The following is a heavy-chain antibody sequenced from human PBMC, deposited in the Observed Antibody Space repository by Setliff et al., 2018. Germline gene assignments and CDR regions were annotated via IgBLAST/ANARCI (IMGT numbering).Heavy chain of an antibody. D-gene: IGHD3-16*02. V-gene: IGHV4-4*02. CDR2: IFHSGST. CDR1: GSSITSSNW. CDR3: ARLESLGDLSLYGLWFDP. J-gene: IGHJ5*02. Sequence: PSETLSLTCGVSGSSITSSNWWSWVRQAPGKGLEWVGQIFHSGSTHFNPSLKSRLTMSVDQSKNPFSLRLRSVTAADTAVYYCARLESLGDLSLYGLWFDPWGQGTLVTVSS.